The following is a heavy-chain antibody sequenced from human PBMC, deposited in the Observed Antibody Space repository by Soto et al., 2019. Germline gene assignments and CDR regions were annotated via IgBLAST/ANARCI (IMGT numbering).Heavy chain of an antibody. J-gene: IGHJ4*02. CDR1: GFTFGSYG. Sequence: QVQLVESGGGVVQPGRSLRLSCAASGFTFGSYGMHWVRQAPGKGLEWVAVISYDGSNKYYADSVKGRFTISRDNSKNTLYLQMNSLRAEDTAVYYCAKGDVLLWFGESTFDYWGQGTLVTVSS. CDR3: AKGDVLLWFGESTFDY. V-gene: IGHV3-30*18. CDR2: ISYDGSNK. D-gene: IGHD3-10*01.